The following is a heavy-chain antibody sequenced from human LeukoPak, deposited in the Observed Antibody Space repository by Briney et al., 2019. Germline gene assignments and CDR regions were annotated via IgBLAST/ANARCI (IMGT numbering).Heavy chain of an antibody. V-gene: IGHV3-21*01. CDR1: GFTFSSYS. CDR2: ISSSSSYI. Sequence: PGGSLRLSXAASGFTFSSYSMNWVRQAPGKGLEWVSSISSSSSYIYYADSVKGRFTISRDNAKNSLYLQMNSLRAEDTAVYYCARVSIGDYVWGSYRYSDYWGQGTLVTVSS. J-gene: IGHJ4*02. CDR3: ARVSIGDYVWGSYRYSDY. D-gene: IGHD3-16*02.